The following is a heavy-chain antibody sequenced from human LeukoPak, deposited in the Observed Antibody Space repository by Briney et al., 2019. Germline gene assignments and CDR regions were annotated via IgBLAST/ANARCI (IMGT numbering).Heavy chain of an antibody. CDR2: IFYSGSI. D-gene: IGHD5-12*01. CDR3: ARVGGRLRYLMDV. CDR1: GGSLSSGGYY. J-gene: IGHJ6*04. V-gene: IGHV4-31*03. Sequence: PSQTLSLTCTVSGGSLSSGGYYWSWIRQHPGKVLEWIGYIFYSGSIYYNPSLKSRVTISVDTTKNQVSLKLSSVTAADTAVYYCARVGGRLRYLMDVWGKGTTVTVSS.